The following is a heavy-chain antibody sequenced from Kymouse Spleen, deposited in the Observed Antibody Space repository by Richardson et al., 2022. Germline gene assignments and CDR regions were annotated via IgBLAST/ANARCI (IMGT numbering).Heavy chain of an antibody. J-gene: IGHJ6*02. CDR2: IYYSGST. Sequence: QLQLQESGPGLVKPSETLSLTCTVSGGSISSSSYYWGWIRQPPGKGLEWIGSIYYSGSTYYNPSLKSRVTISVDTSKNQFSLKLSSVTAADTAVYYCARGKWLRSYYYYYGMDVWGQGTTVTVSS. V-gene: IGHV4-39*01. CDR1: GGSISSSSYY. CDR3: ARGKWLRSYYYYYGMDV. D-gene: IGHD5-12*01.